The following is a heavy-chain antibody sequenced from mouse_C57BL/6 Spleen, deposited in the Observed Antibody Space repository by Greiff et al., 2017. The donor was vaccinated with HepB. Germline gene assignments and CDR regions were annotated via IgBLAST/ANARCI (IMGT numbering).Heavy chain of an antibody. D-gene: IGHD2-3*01. V-gene: IGHV1-4*01. Sequence: QVQLQQSGAELARPGASVKMSCKASGYTFTSYTMHWVKQRPGQGLEWIGYINPSSGYTKYNQKFKDKATLTADKSSSTAYMQLSSLTSEDSAVYYCASPFYGGYYDYAMDYWGQGTSVTVSS. CDR2: INPSSGYT. CDR1: GYTFTSYT. CDR3: ASPFYGGYYDYAMDY. J-gene: IGHJ4*01.